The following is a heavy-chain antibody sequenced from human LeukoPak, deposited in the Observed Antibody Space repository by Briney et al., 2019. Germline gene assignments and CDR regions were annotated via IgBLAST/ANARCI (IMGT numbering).Heavy chain of an antibody. CDR3: TRQHCSSTSCYGG. D-gene: IGHD2-2*01. CDR1: GFTFSGSA. J-gene: IGHJ4*02. V-gene: IGHV3-73*01. Sequence: GGSLQLSCAASGFTFSGSAMHWVRQASGKGLEWVGRIRSKANSYATAYAASVKGRFTIFRDDSKNTAYLQMNSLKTEDTAVYYCTRQHCSSTSCYGGWGQGTLVTVSS. CDR2: IRSKANSYAT.